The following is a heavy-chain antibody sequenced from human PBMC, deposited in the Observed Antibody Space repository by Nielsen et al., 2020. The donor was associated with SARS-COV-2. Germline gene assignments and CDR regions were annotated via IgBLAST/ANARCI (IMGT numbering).Heavy chain of an antibody. D-gene: IGHD4-17*01. CDR3: ARDKYGGPTVD. CDR2: IYTDGRT. V-gene: IGHV3-53*04. J-gene: IGHJ4*02. CDR1: GFTFDDYA. Sequence: GESLKISCAASGFTFDDYAMHWVRQAPGKGLKWVSVIYTDGRTFYADSVKGRFTISRLNSENTLYLQMDSLRVEDTAVYYCARDKYGGPTVDWGQGTLVTVSS.